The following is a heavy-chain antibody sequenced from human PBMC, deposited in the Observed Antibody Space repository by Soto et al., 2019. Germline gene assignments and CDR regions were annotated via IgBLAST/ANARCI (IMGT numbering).Heavy chain of an antibody. D-gene: IGHD2-2*01. Sequence: GGSLRLSCAASGFTFSSYGMHWVRQAPGKGLEWVAVMWSDGSNKYYADSEKGRFTISRDASKNTSHLQMNSLRAEDTAVYYGARPLRHYFSSWSRGMDVWGQGTTVTVSS. V-gene: IGHV3-33*01. CDR2: MWSDGSNK. CDR3: ARPLRHYFSSWSRGMDV. J-gene: IGHJ6*02. CDR1: GFTFSSYG.